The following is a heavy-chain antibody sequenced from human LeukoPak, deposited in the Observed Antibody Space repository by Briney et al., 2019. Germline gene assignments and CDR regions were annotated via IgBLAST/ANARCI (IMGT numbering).Heavy chain of an antibody. J-gene: IGHJ6*03. V-gene: IGHV4-39*01. CDR1: GGSISSSSFY. CDR2: IYYSGNT. CDR3: ARSNWGWNYYYYYMDV. Sequence: SETLSLTCTVSGGSISSSSFYWGWIRQPPGKGLEWIGSIYYSGNTQYNPSLKSRVTISVDTSKNQFSLKLSSVTAADTALYYCARSNWGWNYYYYYMDVWGKGTTVTVSS. D-gene: IGHD7-27*01.